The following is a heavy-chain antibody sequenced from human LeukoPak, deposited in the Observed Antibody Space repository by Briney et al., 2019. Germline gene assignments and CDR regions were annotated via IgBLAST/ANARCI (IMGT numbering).Heavy chain of an antibody. CDR1: GFTFTTYW. D-gene: IGHD6-13*01. V-gene: IGHV3-7*04. Sequence: PGGSLRLSCAASGFTFTTYWMSWVRQAPGKGLEWVANIKQDGSEKYYMDSVNSRFTISRDNAKNSLYLQMSSLSADDTAFYYCARVAAAVPDQWGQGTLVTVSS. CDR3: ARVAAAVPDQ. CDR2: IKQDGSEK. J-gene: IGHJ5*02.